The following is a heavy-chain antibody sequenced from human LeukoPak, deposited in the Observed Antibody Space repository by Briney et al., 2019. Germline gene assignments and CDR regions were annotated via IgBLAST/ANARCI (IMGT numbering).Heavy chain of an antibody. CDR1: GFTFSSYS. D-gene: IGHD3-10*01. CDR2: ISSSSSYI. Sequence: GGSLRVSCAASGFTFSSYSMNWVRQAPGKGLEWVSSISSSSSYIYYADSVKGRFTISRDNAKNSLYLQMNSLRAEDTAVYYCARDRKGGSGSYYRSLYDYWGQGTLVTVSS. J-gene: IGHJ4*02. CDR3: ARDRKGGSGSYYRSLYDY. V-gene: IGHV3-21*01.